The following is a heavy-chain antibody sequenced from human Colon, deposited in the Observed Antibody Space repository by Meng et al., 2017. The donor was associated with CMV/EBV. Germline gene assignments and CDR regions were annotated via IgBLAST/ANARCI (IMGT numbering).Heavy chain of an antibody. Sequence: GESLKISCAASGFTFSSYWMHWVRQAPGKGLVWVSRINSDGSSTSYADSVKGRFTISRDNAKNSLHLQMNSLRAEDTAVYYCARLGGVPAALLLWGQGTTVTVSS. V-gene: IGHV3-74*01. CDR1: GFTFSSYW. J-gene: IGHJ6*02. CDR3: ARLGGVPAALLL. D-gene: IGHD2-2*01. CDR2: INSDGSST.